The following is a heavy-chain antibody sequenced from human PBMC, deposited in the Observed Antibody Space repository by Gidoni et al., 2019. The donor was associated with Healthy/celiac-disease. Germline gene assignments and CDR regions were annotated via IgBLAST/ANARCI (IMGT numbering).Heavy chain of an antibody. CDR2: IYYRWRT. J-gene: IGHJ4*02. CDR3: ARARRIMITFGGVIANYFDY. V-gene: IGHV4-59*01. Sequence: QVQLQESGPGLVKPSETLSLTCTVPGVSLSSYYWSWIRPPPGKGLEWIGYIYYRWRTNYNPTLKSRVTISIDTSKNQFSLKLSSVTAADTVVYYCARARRIMITFGGVIANYFDYWGQGTLVTVSS. CDR1: GVSLSSYY. D-gene: IGHD3-16*02.